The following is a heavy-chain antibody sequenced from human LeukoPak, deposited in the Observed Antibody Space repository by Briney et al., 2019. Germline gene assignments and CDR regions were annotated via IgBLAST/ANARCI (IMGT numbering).Heavy chain of an antibody. V-gene: IGHV3-23*01. CDR2: ISGSGGST. CDR1: GFTFSSYA. Sequence: GGSLRLPCAASGFTFSSYAMNWVRQAPGKGLEWVSAISGSGGSTYYADSVKGRFTISRDNSKNTLYLQMNTLRAEDTALYYCAKGLKPAMASRSNYFDYWGQGTLVTVSS. J-gene: IGHJ4*02. CDR3: AKGLKPAMASRSNYFDY. D-gene: IGHD2-2*01.